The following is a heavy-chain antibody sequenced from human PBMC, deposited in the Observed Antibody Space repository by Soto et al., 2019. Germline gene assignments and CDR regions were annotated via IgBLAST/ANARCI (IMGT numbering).Heavy chain of an antibody. CDR3: ARDPRVGATSRLERDVWFDP. CDR2: ISAYNGNT. D-gene: IGHD1-26*01. Sequence: ASVKVSCKASGYTFTSYGISWVRQAPGQGLEWMGWISAYNGNTNYAQKLQGRVTMTTDTSTSTAYMELRSLRSDDTAVYYCARDPRVGATSRLERDVWFDPWGQGTLVTVSS. CDR1: GYTFTSYG. J-gene: IGHJ5*02. V-gene: IGHV1-18*01.